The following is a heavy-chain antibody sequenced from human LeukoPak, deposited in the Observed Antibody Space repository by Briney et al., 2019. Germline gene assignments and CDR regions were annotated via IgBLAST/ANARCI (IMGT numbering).Heavy chain of an antibody. D-gene: IGHD2-2*01. V-gene: IGHV3-11*01. J-gene: IGHJ6*02. Sequence: GGPLRLSCAASGFTFSDYYMSWIRQAPGKGLEWVSYISSSGSTIYYADSVKGRFTISRDNAKNSLYLQMNSLRAEDTAVYYCARTQLEGGGNYYYYGMDVWGQGTTVTVSS. CDR2: ISSSGSTI. CDR3: ARTQLEGGGNYYYYGMDV. CDR1: GFTFSDYY.